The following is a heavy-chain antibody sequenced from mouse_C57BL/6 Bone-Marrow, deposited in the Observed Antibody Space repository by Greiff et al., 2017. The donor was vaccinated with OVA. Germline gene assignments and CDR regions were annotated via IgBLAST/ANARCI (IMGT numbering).Heavy chain of an antibody. J-gene: IGHJ2*01. CDR1: GFTFSSYG. CDR2: ISSGGSYT. Sequence: VQLKESGGDLVKPGGSLKLSCAASGFTFSSYGMSWVRQTPDKRLEWVATISSGGSYTYYPDSVKGRFTISRDNAKNTLYLQMSSLKSEDTAMYYCARQGLGRFDYWGQGTTLTVSS. V-gene: IGHV5-6*01. CDR3: ARQGLGRFDY. D-gene: IGHD4-1*01.